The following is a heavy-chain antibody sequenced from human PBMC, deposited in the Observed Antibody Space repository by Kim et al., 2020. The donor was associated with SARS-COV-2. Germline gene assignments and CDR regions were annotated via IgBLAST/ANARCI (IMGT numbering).Heavy chain of an antibody. CDR2: IWYDDTNK. CDR1: GFTFSTYG. Sequence: GGSLRLSCAASGFTFSTYGMHWVRQAPGKGLEWVAVIWYDDTNKYYADSVKGRFTISRDNSKNTLYFQMNSLRAEDTAVYYCARARSDIVLVPDAWGQGTQVTVSS. CDR3: ARARSDIVLVPDA. V-gene: IGHV3-33*01. J-gene: IGHJ5*02. D-gene: IGHD2-2*01.